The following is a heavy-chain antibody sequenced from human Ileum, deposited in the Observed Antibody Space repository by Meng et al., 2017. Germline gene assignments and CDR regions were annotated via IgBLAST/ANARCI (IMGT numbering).Heavy chain of an antibody. D-gene: IGHD3-9*01. Sequence: EVQLWRVGGGRFRPVWSLRLASADSGCTFSPYTMDWVRPAPGKGLEWVSFIIGSGNNIYYADSVKGRFTISRDNAKSSLYLQMNSLRDEDTAVYYCARERAGYYYDYWGQGTLVTVSS. V-gene: IGHV3-21*01. CDR3: ARERAGYYYDY. J-gene: IGHJ4*02. CDR2: IIGSGNNI. CDR1: GCTFSPYT.